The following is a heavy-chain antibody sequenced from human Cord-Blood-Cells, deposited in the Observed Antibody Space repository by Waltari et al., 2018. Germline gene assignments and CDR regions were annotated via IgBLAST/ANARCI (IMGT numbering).Heavy chain of an antibody. Sequence: QVQLVESGGGVVQPGRSLRLSCADSGFTFSSYGMHWVRQAPGKGLEWVAVISYDGSNKYYADSVKGRFTISRDNSKNTLYLQMNSLRAEDTAVYYCAKDHPIGYSGYPDLFDYWGQGTLVTVSS. CDR3: AKDHPIGYSGYPDLFDY. CDR2: ISYDGSNK. D-gene: IGHD5-12*01. V-gene: IGHV3-30*18. CDR1: GFTFSSYG. J-gene: IGHJ4*02.